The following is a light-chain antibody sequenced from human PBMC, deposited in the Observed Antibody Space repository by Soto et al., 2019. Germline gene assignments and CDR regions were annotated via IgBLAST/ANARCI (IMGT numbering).Light chain of an antibody. CDR3: SSYTGNNNVL. J-gene: IGLJ2*01. CDR2: DFT. V-gene: IGLV2-8*01. Sequence: QAVVTQPPSASGSPGQSVTISCTGTSSDVGDFTYVSWHQQHPGKAPKLLLYDFTKRPSGVPDRFSGSKSGNTASLTVSGLQTEDEADYYCSSYTGNNNVLFGAGTKLTVL. CDR1: SSDVGDFTY.